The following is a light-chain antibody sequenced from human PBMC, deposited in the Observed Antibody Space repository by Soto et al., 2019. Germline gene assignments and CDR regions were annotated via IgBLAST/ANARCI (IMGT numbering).Light chain of an antibody. J-gene: IGLJ2*01. Sequence: QSALTQPASVSGSPGQSITISCTGTSSDVGSYNLVSWYQQHPGKAPKLMIYEGSKRPSGVSYRFSGSKSGNTASLTISGLQAEDEADYYCCSYAGSSTLVFGGGTKLTVL. V-gene: IGLV2-23*01. CDR3: CSYAGSSTLV. CDR2: EGS. CDR1: SSDVGSYNL.